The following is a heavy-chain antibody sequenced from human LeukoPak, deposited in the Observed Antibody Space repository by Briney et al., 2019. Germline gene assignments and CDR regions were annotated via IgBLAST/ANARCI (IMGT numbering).Heavy chain of an antibody. CDR1: GYTFTGYY. J-gene: IGHJ6*02. CDR2: ISAYNGNT. V-gene: IGHV1-18*04. D-gene: IGHD6-19*01. CDR3: ARWGPYSSGHYYYGTDV. Sequence: ASVTVSCKASGYTFTGYYMHWVRQAPGQGLEWMGWISAYNGNTNYAQKLQGRVTMTTDTSTSTAYMELRSLRSDDTAVYYCARWGPYSSGHYYYGTDVWGQGTTVTVSS.